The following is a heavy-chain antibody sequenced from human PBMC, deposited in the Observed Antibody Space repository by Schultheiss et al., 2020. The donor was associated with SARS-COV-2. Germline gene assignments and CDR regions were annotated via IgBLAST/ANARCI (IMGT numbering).Heavy chain of an antibody. V-gene: IGHV4-61*08. CDR3: ASRSGDYDYYFDY. D-gene: IGHD4-17*01. J-gene: IGHJ4*02. CDR1: GGSISSGGYY. CDR2: INHSGST. Sequence: SETLSLTCTVSGGSISSGGYYWSWIRHPPGKGLEWIGEINHSGSTNYNPSLKSRVTISVDTSKNQFSLKLSSVTAADTAVYYCASRSGDYDYYFDYWGQGTLVTVSS.